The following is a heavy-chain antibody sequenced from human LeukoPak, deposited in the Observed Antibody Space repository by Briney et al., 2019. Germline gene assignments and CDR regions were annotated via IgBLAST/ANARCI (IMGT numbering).Heavy chain of an antibody. CDR3: ASRGSGRWLVYSMDV. CDR2: ISSSGSTI. D-gene: IGHD6-19*01. CDR1: GFTFSDYY. Sequence: GGSLRLSCAASGFTFSDYYMSWIRQAPGKGLEWVSDISSSGSTIYYADSVKGRFTISRDNAKNSLYLQMNSLRAEDTAVYYCASRGSGRWLVYSMDVWGKGNTVTVSS. V-gene: IGHV3-11*01. J-gene: IGHJ6*03.